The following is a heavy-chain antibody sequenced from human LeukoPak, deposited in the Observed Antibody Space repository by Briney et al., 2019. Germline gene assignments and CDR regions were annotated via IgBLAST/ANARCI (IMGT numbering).Heavy chain of an antibody. Sequence: PGGSLRLSCAASGFTFSSYWMSWVRQSPGKGLEWVANIKPDGSEKYFMDSVKGRFTISRDNAKNALYLEMNSLKTEDTAVYYCTTRDGDYVRYYYYCMDVWGKGTTVTVSS. CDR3: TTRDGDYVRYYYYCMDV. CDR1: GFTFSSYW. CDR2: IKPDGSEK. D-gene: IGHD4-17*01. J-gene: IGHJ6*03. V-gene: IGHV3-7*03.